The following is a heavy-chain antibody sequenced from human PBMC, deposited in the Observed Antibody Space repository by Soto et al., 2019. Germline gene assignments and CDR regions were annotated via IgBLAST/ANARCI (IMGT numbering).Heavy chain of an antibody. Sequence: PSETLSLTCAVSGGSISSSNLWSWVRQPPGKGLEWIGEIYHSGSTNYNPSLKSRVTISVDKSKNQFSLKLSSVTAADTAVYYCARLIAVAGTDPFDYWGQGTLVTVSS. J-gene: IGHJ4*02. CDR1: GGSISSSNL. D-gene: IGHD6-19*01. CDR3: ARLIAVAGTDPFDY. V-gene: IGHV4-4*02. CDR2: IYHSGST.